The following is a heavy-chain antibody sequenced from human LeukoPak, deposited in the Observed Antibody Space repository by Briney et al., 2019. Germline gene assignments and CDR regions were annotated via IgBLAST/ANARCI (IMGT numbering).Heavy chain of an antibody. CDR3: ARQSISGSSLSYFDY. V-gene: IGHV4-59*01. Sequence: SESLSLTCTVSGGSISSYYWSWIRQPPGKGLEWIGNIYDSGSTNYNPSLKSRVTISVDTSKNQCSLKLSSVTAADTAVYYCARQSISGSSLSYFDYWGQGTLVNVSS. D-gene: IGHD3-22*01. J-gene: IGHJ4*02. CDR2: IYDSGST. CDR1: GGSISSYY.